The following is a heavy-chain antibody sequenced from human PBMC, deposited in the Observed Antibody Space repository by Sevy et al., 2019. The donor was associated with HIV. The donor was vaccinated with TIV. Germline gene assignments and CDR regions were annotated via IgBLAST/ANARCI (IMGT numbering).Heavy chain of an antibody. CDR3: AKGGVYCGDFEHFQH. CDR1: GFPFGSYG. Sequence: GGSLRLSCTGSGFPFGSYGMSWVRQAPGKGLEWVSSMTGSGVTIYYADSVKGRFTSSRDNSKNTLYLEMNSLRIEDTAVYYCAKGGVYCGDFEHFQHWGQGTLVTVSS. D-gene: IGHD2-21*02. V-gene: IGHV3-23*01. J-gene: IGHJ1*01. CDR2: MTGSGVTI.